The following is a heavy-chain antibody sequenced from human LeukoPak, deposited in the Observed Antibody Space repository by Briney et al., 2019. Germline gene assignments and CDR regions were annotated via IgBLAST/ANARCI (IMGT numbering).Heavy chain of an antibody. J-gene: IGHJ4*02. CDR1: GFTFRTYG. V-gene: IGHV3-30*03. CDR2: ISYDGTTK. CDR3: ARDLRPYSSGWYGGDY. Sequence: GRSLRLSCGVSGFTFRTYGMHWVRQAPGKVLEWVSIISYDGTTKDYTDSVKGRFTISRDNSKNTLYLQMNSLRAEDTAVYYCARDLRPYSSGWYGGDYWGQGTLVTVSS. D-gene: IGHD6-19*01.